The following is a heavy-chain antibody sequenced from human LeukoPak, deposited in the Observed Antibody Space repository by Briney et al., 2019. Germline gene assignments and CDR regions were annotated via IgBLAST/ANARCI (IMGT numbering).Heavy chain of an antibody. CDR3: AREGLKNAYNPLGY. J-gene: IGHJ4*02. CDR1: GGSFSAYY. V-gene: IGHV4-34*01. D-gene: IGHD5-24*01. CDR2: IKQSENT. Sequence: PSETLSLTCAAYGGSFSAYYWTWVRQPPGMGLEWIGEIKQSENTNYNPSLKSRVTISIDPSKNQISLKLTSVTAADTAVYYCAREGLKNAYNPLGYWGQGTLVTVSS.